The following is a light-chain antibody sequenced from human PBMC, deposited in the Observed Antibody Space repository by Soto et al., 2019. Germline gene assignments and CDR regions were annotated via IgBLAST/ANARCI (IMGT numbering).Light chain of an antibody. J-gene: IGLJ1*01. CDR2: EVS. Sequence: QSVLTQPASVSGSPGQSITISCPVGSYNFVSWYQQHPGKAPKVLIYEVSKRPSGVSDRFSGSKSGNTASLTISGPQAEDEADYYCCSDAGRSTGVSGTGTKVTV. V-gene: IGLV2-23*02. CDR1: GSYNF. CDR3: CSDAGRSTGV.